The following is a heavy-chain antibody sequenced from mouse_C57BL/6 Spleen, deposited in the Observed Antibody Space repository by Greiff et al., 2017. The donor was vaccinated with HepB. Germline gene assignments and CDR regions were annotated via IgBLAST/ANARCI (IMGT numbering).Heavy chain of an antibody. CDR2: INPNNGGT. V-gene: IGHV1-26*01. Sequence: VQLQQSGPELVKPGASVKISCKASGYTFTDYYMNWVKQSHGKSLEWIGDINPNNGGTSYNQKFKGKATLTVDKSSSTAYMELRSLTSEDSAVYYCASGAYDGYYWFAYWGQGTLVTVSA. CDR1: GYTFTDYY. CDR3: ASGAYDGYYWFAY. D-gene: IGHD2-3*01. J-gene: IGHJ3*01.